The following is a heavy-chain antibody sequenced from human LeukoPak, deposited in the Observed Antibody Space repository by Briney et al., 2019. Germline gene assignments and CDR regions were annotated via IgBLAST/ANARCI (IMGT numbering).Heavy chain of an antibody. Sequence: PGGSLRLSCAVSGLTFSSSWMDWVRQAPGKGPEWVASINPDGNKKYSADSVKGRFTISRDNAENSLYLQMNSLRVEDTAFYYCARDLAYSRLDYWGQGMLVTVSS. V-gene: IGHV3-7*01. CDR3: ARDLAYSRLDY. D-gene: IGHD5-18*01. CDR2: INPDGNKK. J-gene: IGHJ4*02. CDR1: GLTFSSSW.